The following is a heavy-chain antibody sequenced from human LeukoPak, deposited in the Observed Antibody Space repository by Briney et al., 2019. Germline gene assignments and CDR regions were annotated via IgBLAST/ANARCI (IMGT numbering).Heavy chain of an antibody. Sequence: GASVKVSCKASGYTFTSYGISWVRQAPGQGLEWMGWIRAYNGNTDYAQKLQDRVTVTTDTSTSTAYMELSSLRSEDTAVYYCARGSSSSWYIGYYYDSSGYFFDYWGQGTLVTVSS. CDR3: ARGSSSSWYIGYYYDSSGYFFDY. CDR2: IRAYNGNT. J-gene: IGHJ4*02. V-gene: IGHV1-18*01. CDR1: GYTFTSYG. D-gene: IGHD3-22*01.